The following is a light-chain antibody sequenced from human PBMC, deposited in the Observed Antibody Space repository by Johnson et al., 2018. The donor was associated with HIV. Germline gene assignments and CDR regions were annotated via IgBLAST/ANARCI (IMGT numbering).Light chain of an antibody. CDR1: SSNIGNNY. J-gene: IGLJ1*01. CDR2: DNN. CDR3: GTWASSLSAV. V-gene: IGLV1-51*01. Sequence: HSVLTQPPSVSAAPGQKVTISCSGSSSNIGNNYVSWYQQLPGTAPKLLIYDNNKRPSGIPDRFSGSKSGTSATLGITGLQTVDEADYYCGTWASSLSAVFGTGTKVTVL.